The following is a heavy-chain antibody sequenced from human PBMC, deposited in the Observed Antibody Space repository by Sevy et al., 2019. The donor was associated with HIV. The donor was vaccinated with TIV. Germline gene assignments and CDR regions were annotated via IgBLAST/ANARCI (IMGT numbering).Heavy chain of an antibody. J-gene: IGHJ4*02. CDR1: KFMFSTYA. V-gene: IGHV3-30-3*01. Sequence: GGSLRLSCAASKFMFSTYAMHWVRQAPGKGLEWVAVISYDGSSHYYADSVKGRFTISRDNSKNTLFLQMNSLRLEDTAFYYCARDAGYSTDWYPSDYWGQGTLVTVSS. CDR3: ARDAGYSTDWYPSDY. D-gene: IGHD6-19*01. CDR2: ISYDGSSH.